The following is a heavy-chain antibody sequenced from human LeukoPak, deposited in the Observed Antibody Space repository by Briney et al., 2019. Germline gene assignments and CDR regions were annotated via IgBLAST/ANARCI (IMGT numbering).Heavy chain of an antibody. CDR2: IHYRGST. J-gene: IGHJ6*02. CDR1: GGSISSYY. Sequence: PSETLSLTCTVSGGSISSYYWSWIRQPPGKGLEWIGYIHYRGSTNYNPSLKSRVTISVETSKNQFSRKLTSVTAADRAGNYCGRLNLQNSYCMYVWGQGTTVIVSS. V-gene: IGHV4-59*01. D-gene: IGHD3-10*01. CDR3: GRLNLQNSYCMYV.